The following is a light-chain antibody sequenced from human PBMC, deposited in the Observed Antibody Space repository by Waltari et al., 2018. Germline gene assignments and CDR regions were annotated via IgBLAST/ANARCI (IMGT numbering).Light chain of an antibody. V-gene: IGLV1-40*01. CDR2: GVN. CDR3: QSYDTSLGVV. J-gene: IGLJ2*01. CDR1: GSNIGAGYD. Sequence: QSVLTQPPSVSGAPGQRVTISCTGGGSNIGAGYDVHWYRQLPGKAPELLIYGVNNRPSGLPDRFFGSLSGPSASLAITGLQAEEEADYYCQSYDTSLGVVFGGGTKLTV.